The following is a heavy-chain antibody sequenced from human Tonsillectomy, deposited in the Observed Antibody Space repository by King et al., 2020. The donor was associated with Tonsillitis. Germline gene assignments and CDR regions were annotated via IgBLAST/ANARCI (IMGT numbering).Heavy chain of an antibody. CDR2: IYYSGST. CDR3: ARVPDY. Sequence: MQLQESGPGLVKPSETLSLTCTVSGGSISSSSYYWAWIRQPPGKGLEWIGGIYYSGSTYYNLSLKSRVTISVDTSNNQFSLKLTSVTAADTAVYYCARVPDYWGQGTLVTVSS. V-gene: IGHV4-39*07. CDR1: GGSISSSSYY. J-gene: IGHJ4*02.